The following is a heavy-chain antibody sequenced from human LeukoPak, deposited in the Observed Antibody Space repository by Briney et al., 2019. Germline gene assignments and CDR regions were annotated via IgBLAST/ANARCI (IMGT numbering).Heavy chain of an antibody. CDR1: GTSIRTYY. CDR2: IDTSGNT. J-gene: IGHJ5*02. Sequence: SETLSLTCTVSGTSIRTYYWAWIRQPPGKGLEWIGYIDTSGNTNYNSPLESRVTISVDTSKNQFSLRLSSVTAADTAVYYCATTTKLAWCDPWGQGTLVTVSS. CDR3: ATTTKLAWCDP. V-gene: IGHV4-4*09. D-gene: IGHD1-26*01.